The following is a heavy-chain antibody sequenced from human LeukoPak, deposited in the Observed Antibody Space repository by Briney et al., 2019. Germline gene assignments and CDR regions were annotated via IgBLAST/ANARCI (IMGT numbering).Heavy chain of an antibody. CDR2: INPNSGGT. Sequence: ASVKVSCKASGYTFTGYYMHWVRQAPGQGLEWMGWINPNSGGTNYAQKFQGRVTMTRDTSISTAYMELSRLRSDDTAVYYCARDLNGIMVLDSFDYWGQGTLVTVSS. CDR1: GYTFTGYY. D-gene: IGHD3/OR15-3a*01. CDR3: ARDLNGIMVLDSFDY. J-gene: IGHJ4*02. V-gene: IGHV1-2*02.